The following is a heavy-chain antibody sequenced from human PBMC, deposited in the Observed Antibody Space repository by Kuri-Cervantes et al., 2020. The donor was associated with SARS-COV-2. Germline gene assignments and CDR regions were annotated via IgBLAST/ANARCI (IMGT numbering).Heavy chain of an antibody. CDR2: IRSKANSYAT. CDR3: TRLGDFYGSGSYYNYYYYYGMDV. CDR1: GFSFGDAW. D-gene: IGHD3-10*01. J-gene: IGHJ6*02. Sequence: GESLKISCAASGFSFGDAWMNWVRQAPGKGLERVGRIRSKANSYATAYAASVKGRFTISRDDSKNTAYLQMNSLKTEDTAVYYCTRLGDFYGSGSYYNYYYYYGMDVWGQGTTVTVSS. V-gene: IGHV3-73*01.